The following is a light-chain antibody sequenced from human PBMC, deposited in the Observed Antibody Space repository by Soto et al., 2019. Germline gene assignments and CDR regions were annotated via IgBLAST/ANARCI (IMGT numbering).Light chain of an antibody. V-gene: IGKV1-39*01. Sequence: DLPMPQSQSSLSSSVGARVTITCRASQSISSYLNWYQQKPGKAPKLLIYAASSLQSGVPSSFSGGASATDFTLTIRSLQPEEFATDYCQQSYSTRTFVQGTKVDIK. CDR1: QSISSY. CDR3: QQSYSTRT. CDR2: AAS. J-gene: IGKJ1*01.